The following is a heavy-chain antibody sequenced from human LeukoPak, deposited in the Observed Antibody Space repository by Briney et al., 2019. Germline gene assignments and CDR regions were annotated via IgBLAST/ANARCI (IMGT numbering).Heavy chain of an antibody. V-gene: IGHV4-59*01. CDR3: ARAKGGDGYNSPLRGDYYYYYMDV. D-gene: IGHD5-24*01. CDR1: GGSISSYY. CDR2: IYYSGST. Sequence: SETLSLTCTVSGGSISSYYWSWIRQPPGKGLEWIGYIYYSGSTNYNPSLKSRVTISVDTSKNQFSLKLSSVTAADTAVYYCARAKGGDGYNSPLRGDYYYYYMDVWGKGTTVTVSS. J-gene: IGHJ6*03.